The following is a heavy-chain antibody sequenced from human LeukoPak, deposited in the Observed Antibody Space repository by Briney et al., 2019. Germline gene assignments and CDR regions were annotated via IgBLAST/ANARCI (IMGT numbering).Heavy chain of an antibody. Sequence: GGSLRLSCAASGFTFSSYAMSWVRQAPGKGLEWVSAISGSGGSTYYADSVKGRFTISRDNSKNTLYLQMNSLRAEDTAVYYCAKRYCSSTSCGFYYYYVMDVWGQGTTVTVSS. CDR1: GFTFSSYA. CDR3: AKRYCSSTSCGFYYYYVMDV. CDR2: ISGSGGST. J-gene: IGHJ6*02. V-gene: IGHV3-23*01. D-gene: IGHD2-2*01.